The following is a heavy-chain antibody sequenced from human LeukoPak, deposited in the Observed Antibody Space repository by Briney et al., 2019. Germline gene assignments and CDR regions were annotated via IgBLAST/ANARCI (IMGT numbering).Heavy chain of an antibody. D-gene: IGHD1-26*01. V-gene: IGHV4-4*07. J-gene: IGHJ4*02. CDR3: ARVSGSYFDY. CDR2: IYTSGST. Sequence: SETLSLTCTVSGGSIRRYYWSWMRQPAGKGLEGIGRIYTSGSTNYNPSLKSRVNMSVDTSKKQFSLKLSSVTAVDTAVYYCARVSGSYFDYWGQGTLVTVSS. CDR1: GGSIRRYY.